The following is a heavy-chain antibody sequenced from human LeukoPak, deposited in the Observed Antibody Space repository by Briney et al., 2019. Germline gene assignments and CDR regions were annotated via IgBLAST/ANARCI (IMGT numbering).Heavy chain of an antibody. Sequence: PGGSLRLSCAASGFTFSSYAMSWVRQAPGKGLEWVSAISGSGGSTYYADSVKGRFTISRDNSKNTLYLQMNSLRAEDTAVYYCAKALMVRGIGDYYYYMDVWGKGTTVTVSS. D-gene: IGHD3-10*01. J-gene: IGHJ6*03. CDR1: GFTFSSYA. CDR2: ISGSGGST. V-gene: IGHV3-23*01. CDR3: AKALMVRGIGDYYYYMDV.